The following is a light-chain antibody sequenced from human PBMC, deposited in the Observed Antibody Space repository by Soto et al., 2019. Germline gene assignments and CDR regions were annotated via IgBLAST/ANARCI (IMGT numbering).Light chain of an antibody. J-gene: IGLJ1*01. CDR1: SSDVGGYNY. Sequence: QPALTQPASVSGSPGQSITISCTGSSSDVGGYNYVSWYQQHPGKAPKLMIYEVSNRPSGISNRFSGSKSGNTAFLTISGLQPEDEADYYCSSFTGTTTLDVFGTGTKVTVL. CDR2: EVS. V-gene: IGLV2-14*01. CDR3: SSFTGTTTLDV.